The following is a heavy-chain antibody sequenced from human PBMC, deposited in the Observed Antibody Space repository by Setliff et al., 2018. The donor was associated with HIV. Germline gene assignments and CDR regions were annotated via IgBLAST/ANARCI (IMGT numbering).Heavy chain of an antibody. CDR3: ARGRTQWPNYNYFDP. J-gene: IGHJ5*02. CDR2: ISHSGNT. V-gene: IGHV4-59*08. Sequence: PSETLSLTCTVSGDSINTHYWSWIRQPPGKGLEWIGCISHSGNTNFNPSLNSRVTISLDTSKNQFSLKLSSVIAADTAVYYCARGRTQWPNYNYFDPWGLGTLVTVSS. CDR1: GDSINTHY. D-gene: IGHD6-19*01.